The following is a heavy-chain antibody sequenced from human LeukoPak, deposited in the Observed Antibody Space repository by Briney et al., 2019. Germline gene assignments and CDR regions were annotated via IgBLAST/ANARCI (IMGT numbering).Heavy chain of an antibody. CDR3: ARDIVVVPAGLYYYVMDV. V-gene: IGHV3-30-3*01. Sequence: GGSLRLSCAASGFTFSSYAMHWVRQAPGKGLEWVAFISYDGSNKYYADSVKGRFTISRDNSKNALYLQMNSLRTEDTAVYYCARDIVVVPAGLYYYVMDVWGQGTTVTVSS. D-gene: IGHD2-2*01. J-gene: IGHJ6*02. CDR1: GFTFSSYA. CDR2: ISYDGSNK.